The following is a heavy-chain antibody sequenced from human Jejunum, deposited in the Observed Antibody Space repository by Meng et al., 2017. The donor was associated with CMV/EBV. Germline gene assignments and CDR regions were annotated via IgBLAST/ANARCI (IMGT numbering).Heavy chain of an antibody. D-gene: IGHD2-2*01. CDR3: ARTPLYCSSASCYTFDY. Sequence: FTFSSNWKHWVRQPPGKGLVWVSRISGDGSVTNYADSVKGRFIISRDNTRNTLYLQMSGLRAEDTAVYYCARTPLYCSSASCYTFDYWGQGTLVTVSS. V-gene: IGHV3-74*01. CDR1: FTFSSNW. J-gene: IGHJ4*02. CDR2: ISGDGSVT.